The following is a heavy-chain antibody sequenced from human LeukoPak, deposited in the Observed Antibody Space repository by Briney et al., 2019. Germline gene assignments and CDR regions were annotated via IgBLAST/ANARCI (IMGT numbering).Heavy chain of an antibody. CDR3: AKGPPFDP. J-gene: IGHJ5*02. CDR1: GFTFSTYA. Sequence: GGSLRLSCAASGFTFSTYAMTWVRQAPGKGLEWVSAISGSGTTTYYADSVKGRFTISRDNSKNTLYLHINSLRVEDTAVYYCAKGPPFDPWGQGTLVTVSS. V-gene: IGHV3-23*01. CDR2: ISGSGTTT.